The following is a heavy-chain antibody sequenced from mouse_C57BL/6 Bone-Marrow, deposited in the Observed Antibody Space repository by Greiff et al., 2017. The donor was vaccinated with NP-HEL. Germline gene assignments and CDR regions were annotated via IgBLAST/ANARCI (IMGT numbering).Heavy chain of an antibody. CDR1: GFNIIDDY. J-gene: IGHJ3*01. CDR3: TTLIPRFTY. V-gene: IGHV14-4*01. Sequence: VQLKESGAELVRPGASVKLSCTASGFNIIDDYMHWVKQRPEQGLEWIGWIDPENGDTEYASKFQGKATITADTSSNTAYLQLSSLTSEDTAVYYCTTLIPRFTYWGQGTLVTVSA. CDR2: IDPENGDT.